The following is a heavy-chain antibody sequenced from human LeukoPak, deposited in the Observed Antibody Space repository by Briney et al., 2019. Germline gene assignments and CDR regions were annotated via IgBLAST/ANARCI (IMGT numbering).Heavy chain of an antibody. D-gene: IGHD5-12*01. Sequence: GGSLRLSCAASGVTFSSYGMHWVRQAPGKGLEWVALISSDGNDKLYGDSVKGRFTISRDDSKSTLYLQMNRLRAEDTAVYYWTTKVIRGNSGDDYDDWGQGTLVTVSS. V-gene: IGHV3-30*03. CDR1: GVTFSSYG. CDR3: TTKVIRGNSGDDYDD. J-gene: IGHJ4*02. CDR2: ISSDGNDK.